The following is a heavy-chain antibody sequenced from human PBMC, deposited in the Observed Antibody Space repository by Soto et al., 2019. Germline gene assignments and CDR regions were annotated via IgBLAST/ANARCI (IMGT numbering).Heavy chain of an antibody. CDR1: GFTFSKAC. J-gene: IGHJ5*02. V-gene: IGHV3-15*01. CDR2: IKSKTDGGTT. D-gene: IGHD6-19*01. Sequence: SLRLAFAASGFTFSKACSGWVGSAPGKGLEWVGRIKSKTDGGTTDYAAPVKGRFTISRDGSKNTLYLQMNSLKTEDTAVYYCTTGLLEHSIGWLFQPWGQGTLVTVSS. CDR3: TTGLLEHSIGWLFQP.